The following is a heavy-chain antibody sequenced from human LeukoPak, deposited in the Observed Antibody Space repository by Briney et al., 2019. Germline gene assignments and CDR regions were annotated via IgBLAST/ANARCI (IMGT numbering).Heavy chain of an antibody. CDR2: IFYSGST. J-gene: IGHJ4*02. Sequence: PSETLSLTCTVSGGSISGSAYYWGWIRQPPGKGLEWIGSIFYSGSTYYNPSLKSRVTISVDTSKNQFSLKLSFVTAADAAVYYCATHSRINTYMNPVDYWGQGTLVTVSS. CDR1: GGSISGSAYY. D-gene: IGHD1-14*01. CDR3: ATHSRINTYMNPVDY. V-gene: IGHV4-39*01.